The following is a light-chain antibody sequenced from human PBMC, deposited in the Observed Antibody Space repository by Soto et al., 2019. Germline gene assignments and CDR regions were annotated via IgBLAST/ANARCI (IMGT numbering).Light chain of an antibody. CDR1: QGISSW. CDR3: QQGYTSAIT. CDR2: AAS. J-gene: IGKJ5*01. V-gene: IGKV1-12*01. Sequence: DIPMTQSPSSVLPSLGTRDTTTSRASQGISSWLAWYKQTPGKAPKFLSYAASNLQRGVPSRFSGSGSGTDFTLTVSSLQPEDFETYYCQQGYTSAITFGQGTRLEI.